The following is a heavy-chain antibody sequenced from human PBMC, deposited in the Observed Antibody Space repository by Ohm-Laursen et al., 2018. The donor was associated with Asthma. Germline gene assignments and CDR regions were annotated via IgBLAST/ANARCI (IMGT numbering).Heavy chain of an antibody. J-gene: IGHJ6*02. CDR3: ARDACGGDCSHYYYYGMDV. V-gene: IGHV4-59*01. D-gene: IGHD2-21*01. Sequence: PGTLSLTCTVSGGSISSYYWSWIRQPPGKGLEWIGYFYYSGSTNYNPSLKSRVTISVDTSKNQFSLKLSSVTAADTAVYYCARDACGGDCSHYYYYGMDVWGQGTTVTVSS. CDR2: FYYSGST. CDR1: GGSISSYY.